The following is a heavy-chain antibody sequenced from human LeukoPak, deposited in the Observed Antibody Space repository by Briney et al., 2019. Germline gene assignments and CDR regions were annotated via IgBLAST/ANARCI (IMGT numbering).Heavy chain of an antibody. CDR2: IYHSGST. J-gene: IGHJ4*02. CDR1: GYSISSGYY. V-gene: IGHV4-38-2*01. CDR3: ARQRYSYGYPGY. Sequence: SETLSLTCAVSGYSISSGYYWGWIRRPPGKGLEWIGSIYHSGSTYYNPSLKSRVTISVDTSKNQFSLKLSSVTAADTAVYYCARQRYSYGYPGYWGQGTLVTVSS. D-gene: IGHD5-18*01.